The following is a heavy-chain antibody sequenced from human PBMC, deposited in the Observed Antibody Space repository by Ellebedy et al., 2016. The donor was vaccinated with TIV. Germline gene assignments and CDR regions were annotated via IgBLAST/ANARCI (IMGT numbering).Heavy chain of an antibody. CDR2: IFSNDEK. D-gene: IGHD3-22*01. V-gene: IGHV2-26*01. Sequence: SGPTLVXPTEPLTLTCIVSGFSLSNARMGVSWIRQPPGKALEWLAHIFSNDEKSYSTSLRSRLTISKDTSKTQVVLTMTNMDPVDTATYYCARMGRIDYYDSSGYHFDYWGQGTLVTVSS. J-gene: IGHJ4*02. CDR3: ARMGRIDYYDSSGYHFDY. CDR1: GFSLSNARMG.